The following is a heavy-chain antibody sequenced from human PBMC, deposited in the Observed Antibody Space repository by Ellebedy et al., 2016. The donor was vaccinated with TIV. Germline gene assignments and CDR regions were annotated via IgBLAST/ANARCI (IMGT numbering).Heavy chain of an antibody. CDR3: ARTTAFDV. J-gene: IGHJ3*01. D-gene: IGHD1-14*01. CDR1: GASISSGGYY. V-gene: IGHV4-31*03. CDR2: IYYSGST. Sequence: SETLSLTXSVSGASISSGGYYWSWIRQLPGKGLEWIGYIYYSGSTYYNPSLQSRLTISLDTSKNQFSLKLSSVTAADTAVYYCARTTAFDVWGQGTMVTVSS.